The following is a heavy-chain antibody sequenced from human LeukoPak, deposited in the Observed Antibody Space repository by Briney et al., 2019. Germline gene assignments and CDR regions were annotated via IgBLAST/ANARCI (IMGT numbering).Heavy chain of an antibody. J-gene: IGHJ4*02. D-gene: IGHD5-18*01. CDR3: ARDARDTVMLTADY. V-gene: IGHV3-33*01. CDR1: GFTFSNYG. CDR2: IWYDESNK. Sequence: GRSLRLSCAASGFTFSNYGMHWVRQAPGKGLEGVAVIWYDESNKYYADSVKGRFTISRDNSKNTLYLQMSSLRAEDTAVYYCARDARDTVMLTADYWGQGTLVTVSS.